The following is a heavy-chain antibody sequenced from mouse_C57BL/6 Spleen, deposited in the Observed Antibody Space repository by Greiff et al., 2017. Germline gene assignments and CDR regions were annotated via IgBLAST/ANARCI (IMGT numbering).Heavy chain of an antibody. CDR1: GYAFSSYW. CDR3: ARGGITGTYWYFDV. D-gene: IGHD4-1*01. J-gene: IGHJ1*03. CDR2: IYPGDGDT. Sequence: VQLVESGAELVKPGASVKISCKASGYAFSSYWMNWVKQRPGKGLEWIGQIYPGDGDTNYNGKFKGKATLTADKSSSTAYMQLSSLTSEDSAVYFCARGGITGTYWYFDVWGTGTTVTVSS. V-gene: IGHV1-80*01.